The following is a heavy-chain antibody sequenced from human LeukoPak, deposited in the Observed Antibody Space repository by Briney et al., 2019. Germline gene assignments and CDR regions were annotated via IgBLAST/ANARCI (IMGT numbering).Heavy chain of an antibody. CDR2: ISYDGSNK. CDR1: GFTFSSYA. CDR3: ASLPAAITVPSDDY. D-gene: IGHD2-2*01. Sequence: GGSLRLSCAASGFTFSSYAMHWVRQAPGKGLEWVAVISYDGSNKYYADSVKGRFTISRDNSKNTLYLQMNSLRAEDTAVYYCASLPAAITVPSDDYWGQGTLVTLSS. J-gene: IGHJ4*02. V-gene: IGHV3-30-3*01.